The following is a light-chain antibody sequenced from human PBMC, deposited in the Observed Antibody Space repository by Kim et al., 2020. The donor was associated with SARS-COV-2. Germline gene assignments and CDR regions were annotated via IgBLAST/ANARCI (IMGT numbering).Light chain of an antibody. CDR2: STN. V-gene: IGLV7-43*01. CDR1: TGTVTSDDY. J-gene: IGLJ3*02. CDR3: LIHYDAGWV. Sequence: PVGTVPLTCASSTGTVTSDDYPNWFQQQPGQAPRPLFYSTNNKYSWTPARFSGSLLGGKAALTLSAVQPEDEAEYYCLIHYDAGWVFGGGTQLTVL.